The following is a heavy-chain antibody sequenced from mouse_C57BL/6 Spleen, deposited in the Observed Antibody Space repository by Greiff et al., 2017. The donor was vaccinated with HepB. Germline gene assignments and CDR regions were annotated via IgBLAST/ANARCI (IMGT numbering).Heavy chain of an antibody. J-gene: IGHJ1*03. Sequence: EVQGVESGAELVKPGASVKLSCTASGFNIKDYYMHWVKQRTEQGLEWIGRIDPEDGETKYAPKFQGKATITADTSSNTAYLQLSSLTSEDTAVYYCARTLITTVVAPYFDVWGTGTTVTVSS. V-gene: IGHV14-2*01. CDR2: IDPEDGET. D-gene: IGHD1-1*01. CDR1: GFNIKDYY. CDR3: ARTLITTVVAPYFDV.